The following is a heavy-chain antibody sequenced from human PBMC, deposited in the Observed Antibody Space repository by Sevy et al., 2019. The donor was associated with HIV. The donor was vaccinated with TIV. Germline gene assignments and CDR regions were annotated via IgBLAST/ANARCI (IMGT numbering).Heavy chain of an antibody. D-gene: IGHD3-10*02. CDR2: ISYDGSSK. Sequence: GGSLRLSCAASGFTFSSHAMHWVRQAPGKGLEWMAAISYDGSSKYYADSVKGRFPISRDVSRNTLYLQMSSLRAGDTAVYYCARDGGYSVNFLPSGYWGQGTLVTVSS. J-gene: IGHJ4*02. V-gene: IGHV3-30-3*01. CDR1: GFTFSSHA. CDR3: ARDGGYSVNFLPSGY.